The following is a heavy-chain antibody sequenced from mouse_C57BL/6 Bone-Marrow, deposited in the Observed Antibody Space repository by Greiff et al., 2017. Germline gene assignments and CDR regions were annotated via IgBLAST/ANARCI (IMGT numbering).Heavy chain of an antibody. CDR2: IDPETGGT. Sequence: VQLQQSGAELVRPGASVTLSCKASGYTFTDYEMHWVKQTPVHGLEWIGAIDPETGGTAYNQKFKGKAILTADTSSSAAYMELRSLTSEDSAVYYSTRGATVVAVDYWGQGTTLTVSS. J-gene: IGHJ2*01. CDR1: GYTFTDYE. CDR3: TRGATVVAVDY. V-gene: IGHV1-15*01. D-gene: IGHD1-1*01.